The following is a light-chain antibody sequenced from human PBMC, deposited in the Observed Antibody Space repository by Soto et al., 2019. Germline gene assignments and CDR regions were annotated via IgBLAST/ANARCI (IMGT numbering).Light chain of an antibody. CDR3: QHQRT. Sequence: DIQMTQSPSTLSASVGDRVTIVCRASQSISSWLAWYQQKPGKAPKLLIYDASSLESGVPSRFSGSGSGTEFTLTISSLQPDDFATYYCQHQRTFGQGTKVDIK. CDR1: QSISSW. V-gene: IGKV1-5*02. J-gene: IGKJ1*01. CDR2: DAS.